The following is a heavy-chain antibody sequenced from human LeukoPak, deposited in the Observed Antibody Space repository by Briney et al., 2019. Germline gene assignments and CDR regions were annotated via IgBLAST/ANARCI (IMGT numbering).Heavy chain of an antibody. D-gene: IGHD2-21*02. CDR3: ARSYCGGDCYWVSGDALDI. CDR1: GGAISSYY. J-gene: IGHJ3*02. V-gene: IGHV4-59*12. CDR2: IYHSGST. Sequence: PSETLSLTCTVSGGAISSYYWSWIRQPPGKGPEWIGYIYHSGSTNYNPSLKSRVTISVDTSKNQFSLKLSSVTAADTAVYYCARSYCGGDCYWVSGDALDIWGQGTMVTVSS.